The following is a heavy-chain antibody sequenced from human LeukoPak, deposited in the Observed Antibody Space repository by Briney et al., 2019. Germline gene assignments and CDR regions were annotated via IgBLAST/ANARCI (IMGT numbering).Heavy chain of an antibody. CDR1: GYIFSSYG. Sequence: GASVKVSCKASGYIFSSYGISWVRQAPGHGPEWMGWISNHNGNTHYAQKFQGRITVTTDISTGTASMELRSLKSDDTAVYYCTRGVAVATAYYFDYWGRGTLVTVAS. D-gene: IGHD4-23*01. CDR2: ISNHNGNT. CDR3: TRGVAVATAYYFDY. J-gene: IGHJ4*02. V-gene: IGHV1-18*01.